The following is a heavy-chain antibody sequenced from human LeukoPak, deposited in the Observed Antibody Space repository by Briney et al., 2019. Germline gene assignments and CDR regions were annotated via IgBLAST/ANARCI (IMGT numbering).Heavy chain of an antibody. V-gene: IGHV3-23*01. Sequence: GGSLRLSCAASGFAFSFFARSWLRQPPGKGLEWVSTTNANSGATSYAASVRGRFTISRDNSKNKLYLQLNSLRAEDTAVYYCAKPISGGLAVSADWFDPWGQGTLVIVSS. J-gene: IGHJ5*02. D-gene: IGHD6-19*01. CDR3: AKPISGGLAVSADWFDP. CDR2: TNANSGAT. CDR1: GFAFSFFA.